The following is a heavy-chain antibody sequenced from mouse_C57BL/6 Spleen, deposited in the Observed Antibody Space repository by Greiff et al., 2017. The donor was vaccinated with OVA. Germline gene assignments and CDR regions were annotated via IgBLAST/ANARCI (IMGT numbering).Heavy chain of an antibody. CDR3: ARGNGYPDY. J-gene: IGHJ2*01. D-gene: IGHD2-2*01. CDR2: IYPGSGST. Sequence: QVQLQQPGAELVKPGASVKMSCKASGYTFTSYWITWVKQRPGQGLEWIGDIYPGSGSTNYNEKFKSKATLTVDTSSSTAYMQLSSLTAEDSGVYYCARGNGYPDYWGQGTTLTVSS. V-gene: IGHV1-55*01. CDR1: GYTFTSYW.